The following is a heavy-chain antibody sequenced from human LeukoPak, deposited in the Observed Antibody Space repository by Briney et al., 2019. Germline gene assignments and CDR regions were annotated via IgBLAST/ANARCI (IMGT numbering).Heavy chain of an antibody. CDR2: ISSSSSTI. D-gene: IGHD2-2*01. V-gene: IGHV3-48*02. J-gene: IGHJ6*03. CDR3: ARDGTSCYFSSCYYYYNMEV. CDR1: GFTFSSYS. Sequence: PGGSLRLSCAASGFTFSSYSMNWVRQAPGKGLEWVSYISSSSSTIYYVDSVKGRFTISRDNAKNSLYLQMNSLRDEDTAVYYCARDGTSCYFSSCYYYYNMEVWGKGTTVTVSS.